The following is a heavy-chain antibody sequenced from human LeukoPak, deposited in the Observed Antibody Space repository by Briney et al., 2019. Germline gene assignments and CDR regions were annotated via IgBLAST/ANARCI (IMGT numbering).Heavy chain of an antibody. V-gene: IGHV3-74*01. CDR1: GFTFSFNS. D-gene: IGHD2/OR15-2a*01. J-gene: IGHJ6*02. Sequence: GGSLRLSCAASGFTFSFNSMHWVRQGPGKGLVWVSRIKRDGSGTTYADSVKGRVTISRDNAKNTLYLQMNSLRAEDTAVYYCARSNSFGMDVWGQGTTVTVSS. CDR2: IKRDGSGT. CDR3: ARSNSFGMDV.